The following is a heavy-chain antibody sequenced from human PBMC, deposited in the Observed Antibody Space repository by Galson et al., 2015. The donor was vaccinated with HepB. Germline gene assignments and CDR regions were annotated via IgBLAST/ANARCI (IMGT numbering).Heavy chain of an antibody. CDR2: INHSGST. Sequence: ETLSLTCAVYGGSFSGYYWSWIRQPPGKGLEWIGEINHSGSTNYNPSLKSRVTISVDTSKNQFSLKLSSVTAADTAVYYCARGLPNGQQLLLPNLDYFDYWGQGTLVTVSS. J-gene: IGHJ4*02. CDR1: GGSFSGYY. D-gene: IGHD2-15*01. V-gene: IGHV4-34*01. CDR3: ARGLPNGQQLLLPNLDYFDY.